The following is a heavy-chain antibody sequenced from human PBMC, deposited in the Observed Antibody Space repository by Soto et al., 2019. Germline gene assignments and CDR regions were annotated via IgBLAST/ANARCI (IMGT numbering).Heavy chain of an antibody. V-gene: IGHV1-58*01. CDR3: AASSYDILPLNYDYVWGSYRTHNWFDP. D-gene: IGHD3-16*02. CDR1: GFTFTSSA. CDR2: IVVGSGNT. J-gene: IGHJ5*02. Sequence: SVKVSCKASGFTFTSSAVQWVRQARGQRLEWIGWIVVGSGNTNYAQKFQERVTITRDMSTSTAYMELSSLRSEDTAVYYCAASSYDILPLNYDYVWGSYRTHNWFDPWGQGILVTVYS.